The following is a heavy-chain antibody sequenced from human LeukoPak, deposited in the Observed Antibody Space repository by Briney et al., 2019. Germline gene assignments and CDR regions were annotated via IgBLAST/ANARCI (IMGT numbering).Heavy chain of an antibody. CDR3: ARRSYQLLYGFYYYYMDV. D-gene: IGHD2-2*02. J-gene: IGHJ6*03. CDR2: IYYSGSA. V-gene: IGHV4-39*07. CDR1: GGSVNSGTYY. Sequence: SETLSLTCTVSGGSVNSGTYYWSWIRQPPGKGLEWIGNIYYSGSAYYNPSLKSRVTMSVDTSKSQFSLKLSSVTAADTAVYYCARRSYQLLYGFYYYYMDVWGKGTPVTVSS.